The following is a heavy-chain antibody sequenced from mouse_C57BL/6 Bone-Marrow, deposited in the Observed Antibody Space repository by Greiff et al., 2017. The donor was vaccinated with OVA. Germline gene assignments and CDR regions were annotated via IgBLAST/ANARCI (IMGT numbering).Heavy chain of an antibody. CDR2: IDPSDSET. J-gene: IGHJ1*03. CDR3: ARYHYYGSSYDHWYFDV. V-gene: IGHV1-52*01. Sequence: QVQLQQPGAELVRPGSSVKLSCKASGYTFTSYWMHWVKQRPIQGLEWIGNIDPSDSETHYNQKFKDKATLTVDKSSSTAYMQLSSLTSEDSAVYYCARYHYYGSSYDHWYFDVWGTGTTVTVSS. D-gene: IGHD1-1*01. CDR1: GYTFTSYW.